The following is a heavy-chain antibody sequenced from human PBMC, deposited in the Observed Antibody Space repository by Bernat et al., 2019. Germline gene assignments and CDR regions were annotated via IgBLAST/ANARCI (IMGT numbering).Heavy chain of an antibody. CDR3: TGGSLYYFDY. CDR1: GFTFSGSA. CDR2: IRSKANSYAT. Sequence: EVQLVESGGGLVQPGGSLKLSCAASGFTFSGSAMHWVRQASGKGLEWVGRIRSKANSYATAYAASVKGRFTISRDDSKNTEYLQMNSLKTEDTAVYYCTGGSLYYFDYWGQGTLVTVSS. V-gene: IGHV3-73*01. J-gene: IGHJ4*02. D-gene: IGHD3-16*01.